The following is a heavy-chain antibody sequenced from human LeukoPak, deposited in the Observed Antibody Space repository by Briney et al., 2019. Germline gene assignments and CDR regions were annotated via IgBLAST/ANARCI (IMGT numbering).Heavy chain of an antibody. V-gene: IGHV4-34*01. Sequence: SETLSLTCAVYGGSFSGYYWSWIRQPPGKGLEWIGEINHSGSTNYNPSLKSRVTISVDTSKNQFSLKLSSVTAADTAVYYCASIAVAGTDFDYWGQGTLVTVPS. CDR1: GGSFSGYY. D-gene: IGHD6-19*01. J-gene: IGHJ4*02. CDR2: INHSGST. CDR3: ASIAVAGTDFDY.